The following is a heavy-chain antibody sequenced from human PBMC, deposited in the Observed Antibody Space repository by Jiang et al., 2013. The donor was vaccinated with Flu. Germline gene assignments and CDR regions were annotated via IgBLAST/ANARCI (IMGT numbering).Heavy chain of an antibody. D-gene: IGHD1-7*01. Sequence: QLLESGGGLVQPGGSPRLSCAASGFTFSSYAMSWVRQAPGQGPEWVSAISGSGENTYHADSVKGRFTISRDNSKNTLYLQMNSLRAEDTAVYYCAKSKSGGELTSRYYFDYWGQGTLVTVSS. CDR1: GFTFSSYA. V-gene: IGHV3-23*01. CDR3: AKSKSGGELTSRYYFDY. CDR2: ISGSGENT. J-gene: IGHJ4*02.